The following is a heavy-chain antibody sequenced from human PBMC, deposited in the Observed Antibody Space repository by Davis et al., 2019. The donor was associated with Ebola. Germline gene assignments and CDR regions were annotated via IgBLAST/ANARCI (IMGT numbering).Heavy chain of an antibody. Sequence: PSETLSLTCAISGDSVSSNSVAWNWIRQSPSRGLEWLGRTYYNSKWSHDYALSVKSRITINLDTSKNQFSLQLNSVTPEDTAVYYCASGWWSRGIDYWGLGSLVTVSS. D-gene: IGHD2-15*01. CDR3: ASGWWSRGIDY. CDR2: TYYNSKWSH. CDR1: GDSVSSNSVA. J-gene: IGHJ4*02. V-gene: IGHV6-1*01.